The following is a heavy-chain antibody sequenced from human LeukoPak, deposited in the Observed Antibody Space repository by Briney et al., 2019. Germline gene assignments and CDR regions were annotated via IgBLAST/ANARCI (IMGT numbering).Heavy chain of an antibody. D-gene: IGHD2-15*01. CDR3: GRDLLGCSGGACYSSDY. CDR1: GYTFTGYG. V-gene: IGHV1-18*01. Sequence: ASVTVSCKASGYTFTGYGITWVRQAPGQGLEWMGWVSGDSTNTNLAQRFQDRVTMTTDTSTNTAYMELRSLRSDDTAVYYCGRDLLGCSGGACYSSDYWGQGTLVTVSS. J-gene: IGHJ4*02. CDR2: VSGDSTNT.